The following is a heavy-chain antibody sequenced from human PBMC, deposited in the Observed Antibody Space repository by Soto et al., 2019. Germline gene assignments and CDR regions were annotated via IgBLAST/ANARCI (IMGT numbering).Heavy chain of an antibody. CDR1: GYTITDCY. V-gene: IGHV1-2*02. CDR2: INPNSGGT. CDR3: AKDPNIVVVPAATGGMDV. Sequence: ASVKVSCKASGYTITDCYMHCVRQXPVQXLEWMGWINPNSGGTNYAQKFQGRVTMTRVTSISTAYMELSSLRSDDTALYYCAKDPNIVVVPAATGGMDVWGQGTTVTVSS. J-gene: IGHJ6*02. D-gene: IGHD2-2*01.